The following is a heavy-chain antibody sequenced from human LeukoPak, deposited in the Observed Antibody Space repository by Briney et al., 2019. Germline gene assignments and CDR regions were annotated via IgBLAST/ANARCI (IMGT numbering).Heavy chain of an antibody. J-gene: IGHJ6*02. Sequence: SETLSLTCTVSGGSISSYYRSWIRQPAGKGLEWIGRIYTSGSTNYNPSLKSRVTMSVDTSKNQFSLKLSSVTAADTAVYYCARIGVEYYYGSGSYYPNYYYYGMDVWGQGTTVTVSS. CDR1: GGSISSYY. D-gene: IGHD3-10*01. V-gene: IGHV4-4*07. CDR2: IYTSGST. CDR3: ARIGVEYYYGSGSYYPNYYYYGMDV.